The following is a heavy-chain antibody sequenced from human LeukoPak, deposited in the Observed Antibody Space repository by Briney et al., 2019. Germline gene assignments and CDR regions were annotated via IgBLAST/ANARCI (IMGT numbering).Heavy chain of an antibody. V-gene: IGHV5-51*01. CDR2: IYPGDSDT. J-gene: IGHJ4*02. CDR1: GYSFTSYW. CDR3: ARRYYSSGSGGGSFDY. D-gene: IGHD6-19*01. Sequence: GESLKISCKGSGYSFTSYWIGWVRQMPGKGLEWMGIIYPGDSDTRYSPSFQGQVTISADKSISTAYLQWSSLKASDTAMYYCARRYYSSGSGGGSFDYWGQGTLVTVSS.